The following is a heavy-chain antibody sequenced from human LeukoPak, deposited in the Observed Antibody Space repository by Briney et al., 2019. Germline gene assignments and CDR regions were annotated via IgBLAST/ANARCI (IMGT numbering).Heavy chain of an antibody. CDR1: GGSISSYY. V-gene: IGHV4-4*07. CDR2: IYTSGST. D-gene: IGHD3-22*01. J-gene: IGHJ3*02. Sequence: PSETLSLTCTVSGGSISSYYWSWIRQPAGKGLEWIGRIYTSGSTNYNPSLKSRVTMSVDTSKNQFSLKLSSVIAADTAVYYCARTRRNYYDSSGYYYADAFDIWGQGTMATVSS. CDR3: ARTRRNYYDSSGYYYADAFDI.